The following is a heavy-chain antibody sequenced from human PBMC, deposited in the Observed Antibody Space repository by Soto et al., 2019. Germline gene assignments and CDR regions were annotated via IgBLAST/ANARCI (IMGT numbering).Heavy chain of an antibody. Sequence: EVQLVESGGGLVKPGGSLRLSCAAFGFPSPRYSINWAPQAPGKGLNGVSSISSTTNYIYYADSMKGRFTVSRDNAKNSVYLEMNSLSAEDTALYYCARESEDLTSNFDYWGQGTLVTVSS. CDR3: ARESEDLTSNFDY. CDR1: GFPSPRYS. CDR2: ISSTTNYI. V-gene: IGHV3-21*01. J-gene: IGHJ4*02.